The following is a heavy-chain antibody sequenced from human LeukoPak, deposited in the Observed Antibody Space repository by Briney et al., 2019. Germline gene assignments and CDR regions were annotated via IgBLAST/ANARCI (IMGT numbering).Heavy chain of an antibody. J-gene: IGHJ4*02. Sequence: GGSLRLSCAASGFSFSTYSMNWVRQAPGKGLEWISYITSSSSIIYYAVSVKGRFTISRDNAKNSLYLQMNSLRAEDTAMYYCARDIVGATDSWGQGTLVTVSS. D-gene: IGHD1-26*01. CDR3: ARDIVGATDS. CDR1: GFSFSTYS. V-gene: IGHV3-48*04. CDR2: ITSSSSII.